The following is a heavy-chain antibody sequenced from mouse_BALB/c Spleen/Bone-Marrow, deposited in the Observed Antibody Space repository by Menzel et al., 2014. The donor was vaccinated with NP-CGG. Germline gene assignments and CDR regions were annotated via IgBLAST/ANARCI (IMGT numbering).Heavy chain of an antibody. CDR2: IYPGNSDT. V-gene: IGHV1-5*01. CDR1: GYSFTNYW. J-gene: IGHJ1*01. D-gene: IGHD1-1*01. CDR3: KRFGSSYDWYFDV. Sequence: DVKLQESGTVLARPGASVKMSCKASGYSFTNYWLHWVKQRPGQGLEWIGAIYPGNSDTSYNQKFKGKAKLTAVTSASTAYMEHSSLTNGASAVYYCKRFGSSYDWYFDVWGAGTTFPVSS.